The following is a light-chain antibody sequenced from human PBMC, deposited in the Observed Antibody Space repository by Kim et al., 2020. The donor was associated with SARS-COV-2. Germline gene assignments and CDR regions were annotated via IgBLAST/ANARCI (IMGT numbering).Light chain of an antibody. Sequence: QSVLIQPPSASGAPGQRVTISCSGGSSDIGSNPVYWFQQLPGTAPKLFIFGSDQRPSGVPDRFSGSKSGTSASLAISGLRSEDEADYYCATWDDSLSAYVFGTGTKVTVL. J-gene: IGLJ1*01. CDR2: GSD. CDR3: ATWDDSLSAYV. V-gene: IGLV1-47*02. CDR1: SSDIGSNP.